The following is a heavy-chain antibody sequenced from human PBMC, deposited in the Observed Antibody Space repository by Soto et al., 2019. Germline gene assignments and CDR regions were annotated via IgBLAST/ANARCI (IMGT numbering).Heavy chain of an antibody. D-gene: IGHD3-9*01. CDR3: AKDLSWYYDILTGPFDY. CDR2: ISYDGSNK. V-gene: IGHV3-30*18. Sequence: GGSLRLSCAASGFTFSSYGMHWVRQAPGKGLEWVVVISYDGSNKYYADSVKGRFTISRDNSKNTLYLQMNSLRAEDTAVYYCAKDLSWYYDILTGPFDYWGQGTLVTVSS. CDR1: GFTFSSYG. J-gene: IGHJ4*02.